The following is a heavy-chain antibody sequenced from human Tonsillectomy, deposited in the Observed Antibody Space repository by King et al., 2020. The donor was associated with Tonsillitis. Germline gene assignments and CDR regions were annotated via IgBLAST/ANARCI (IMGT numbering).Heavy chain of an antibody. Sequence: VQLVESGGGVVQPERSLRLSCAASGFTFSHYAMHWVRQAPGKGLEWVALISYEGSRKYYADSVKGRFTISRDNSKNTLYMQMNSLRAEDTAVYYCSRRSLEGDSSGYPGPPDYCGQGALGTVSS. CDR2: ISYEGSRK. J-gene: IGHJ4*02. V-gene: IGHV3-30*04. D-gene: IGHD3-22*01. CDR1: GFTFSHYA. CDR3: SRRSLEGDSSGYPGPPDY.